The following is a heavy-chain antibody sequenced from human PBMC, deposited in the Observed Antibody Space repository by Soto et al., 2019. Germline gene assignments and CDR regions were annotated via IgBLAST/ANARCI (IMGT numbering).Heavy chain of an antibody. J-gene: IGHJ4*02. D-gene: IGHD3-22*01. CDR1: GGTFSSYA. CDR3: ASFTYYYESSGYYADY. Sequence: SVKVSCRASGGTFSSYAISWVRQAPGQGLEWMGGIIPIFGTANYAQKFQGRVTITADESTSTAYMELSSLRSEDTAVYYCASFTYYYESSGYYADYWGQGTLVTVS. CDR2: IIPIFGTA. V-gene: IGHV1-69*13.